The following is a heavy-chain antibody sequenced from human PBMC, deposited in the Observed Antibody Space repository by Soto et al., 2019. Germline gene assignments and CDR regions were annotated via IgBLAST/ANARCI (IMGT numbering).Heavy chain of an antibody. V-gene: IGHV3-23*01. CDR1: GFSFSSYA. J-gene: IGHJ5*01. CDR2: ISGSGDDS. D-gene: IGHD6-13*01. CDR3: ARVGIPASGTVWNWFVL. Sequence: EVQLLESGGDVVHPGGSLRLSCTASGFSFSSYALNWVRQAPGKGLEWISGISGSGDDSYYAGSVKGRSTISRDNSKYTLYPQINRLSPDDTAVYYCARVGIPASGTVWNWFVLWGQGTLVTVSS.